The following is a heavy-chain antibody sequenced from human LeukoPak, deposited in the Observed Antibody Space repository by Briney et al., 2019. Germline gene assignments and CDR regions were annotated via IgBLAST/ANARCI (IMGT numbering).Heavy chain of an antibody. Sequence: SETLSLTCTVSGGSISSYYWSWIRQPPGEGLEWIGYIYYSGSTNYNPSLKSRVTISVDTSKNQFSLKLSSVTAADTAVYYCARSSSSWYTLDWFDPWGQGTLVTVSS. V-gene: IGHV4-59*01. CDR3: ARSSSSWYTLDWFDP. CDR2: IYYSGST. CDR1: GGSISSYY. J-gene: IGHJ5*02. D-gene: IGHD6-13*01.